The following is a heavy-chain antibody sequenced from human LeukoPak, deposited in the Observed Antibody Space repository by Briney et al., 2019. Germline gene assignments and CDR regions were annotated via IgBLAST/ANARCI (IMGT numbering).Heavy chain of an antibody. CDR3: AKTSRVNSNYDSPFDY. D-gene: IGHD5-12*01. CDR2: VRGSGGDT. Sequence: GGSLRLSCAASGFTFISHAMTWVRQAPGKGLEWVSAVRGSGGDTYYADSVKGRFTMSRDNSKNTLYLQMNSLRAEDTARYYCAKTSRVNSNYDSPFDYWGQGTLVIVSS. V-gene: IGHV3-23*01. CDR1: GFTFISHA. J-gene: IGHJ4*02.